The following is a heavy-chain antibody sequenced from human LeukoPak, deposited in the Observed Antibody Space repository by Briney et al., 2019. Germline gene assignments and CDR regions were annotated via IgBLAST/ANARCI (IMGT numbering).Heavy chain of an antibody. CDR1: GFTFSSYS. V-gene: IGHV3-21*01. D-gene: IGHD6-19*01. CDR3: ERDSSGWYRLDY. CDR2: ISSSSSYI. J-gene: IGHJ4*02. Sequence: GGSLRLSCAASGFTFSSYSMNWVRQAPGKGLEWVSSISSSSSYIYYADSVKGRFTISRDNAKNSLYMQMNSLRAEDTAVYYCERDSSGWYRLDYWGQGTLVTVSS.